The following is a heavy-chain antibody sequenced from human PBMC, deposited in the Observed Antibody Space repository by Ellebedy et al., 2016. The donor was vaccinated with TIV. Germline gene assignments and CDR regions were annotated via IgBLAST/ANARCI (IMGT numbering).Heavy chain of an antibody. Sequence: GGSLRLXXKGSGYSFTSYWISWVRQMPGKGLEWMGRIDPSDSYTNYSPSFQGHVTISTDKSISTAYLQWSSLKASDTAMYYCARGEQLWLYWGQGTLVTVSS. J-gene: IGHJ4*02. CDR2: IDPSDSYT. V-gene: IGHV5-10-1*01. D-gene: IGHD5-18*01. CDR3: ARGEQLWLY. CDR1: GYSFTSYW.